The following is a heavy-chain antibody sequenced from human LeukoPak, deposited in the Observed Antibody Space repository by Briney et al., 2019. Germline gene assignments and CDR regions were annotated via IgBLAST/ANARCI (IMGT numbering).Heavy chain of an antibody. D-gene: IGHD6-13*01. CDR3: ARVHSSSWYGLAY. CDR1: GFTVSSNY. V-gene: IGHV3-66*01. CDR2: IYSGGST. Sequence: GGSLRLSCAASGFTVSSNYMSWVRQAPGKGLEWVSVIYSGGSTYYADSAKGRFTISRDNSKNTLYLQMNSLRAEDTAVYYCARVHSSSWYGLAYWGQGTLVTVSS. J-gene: IGHJ4*02.